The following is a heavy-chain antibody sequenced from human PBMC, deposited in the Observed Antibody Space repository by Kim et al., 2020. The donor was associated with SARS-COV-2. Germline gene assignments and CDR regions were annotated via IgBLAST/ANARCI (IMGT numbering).Heavy chain of an antibody. CDR2: IKQDGSER. J-gene: IGHJ4*02. V-gene: IGHV3-7*01. CDR3: VRGGWYFEY. Sequence: GGSLRLSCAASEFTFSDYWMSWLRQAPGKGLEWVANIKQDGSERNYLDSVKGRFTISRDNAKNSLYLQMNSLRVEDTAVYKCVRGGWYFEYSGQGTPVTVSS. CDR1: EFTFSDYW. D-gene: IGHD2-15*01.